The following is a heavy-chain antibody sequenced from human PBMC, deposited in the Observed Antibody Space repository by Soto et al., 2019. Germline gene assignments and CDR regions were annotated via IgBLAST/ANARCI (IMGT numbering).Heavy chain of an antibody. D-gene: IGHD4-17*01. CDR2: INRDGSST. V-gene: IGHV3-74*01. CDR1: GLTFSSSW. CDR3: AKEGYGDSVDY. Sequence: LRLSCAASGLTFSSSWMHWVRQAPGKGLVWVSRINRDGSSTLYADSVKGRFTVSRDNAKNTLYLQMNSLRAEDTAVYYCAKEGYGDSVDYWGQGTLVTVSS. J-gene: IGHJ4*02.